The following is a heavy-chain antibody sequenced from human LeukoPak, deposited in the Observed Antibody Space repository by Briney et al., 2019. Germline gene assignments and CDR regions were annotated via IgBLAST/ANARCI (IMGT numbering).Heavy chain of an antibody. Sequence: GGSLRLSCAASGFTFSSYGMHWVRQAPGKGLEGVAVIWYDGSNKYYADSVKGRFTISRDNSKNTLYLQMNSLRAEDTAVYYCARDSGTIVGATGVTYWGQGTLVTVSS. CDR1: GFTFSSYG. D-gene: IGHD1-26*01. CDR2: IWYDGSNK. J-gene: IGHJ4*02. V-gene: IGHV3-33*01. CDR3: ARDSGTIVGATGVTY.